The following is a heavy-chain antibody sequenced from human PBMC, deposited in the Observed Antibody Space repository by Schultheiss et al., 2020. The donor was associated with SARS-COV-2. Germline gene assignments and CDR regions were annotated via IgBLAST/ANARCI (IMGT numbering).Heavy chain of an antibody. CDR1: GFTFTSSA. CDR2: IVVGSGNT. Sequence: SVKVSCKASGFTFTSSAVQWVRQARGQRLEWIGWIVVGSGNTNYAQKFQERVTITRDMSTSTAYMELSSLRSEDTAVYYCARGLSGYSYALFDYWGQGTLVTVSS. CDR3: ARGLSGYSYALFDY. D-gene: IGHD5-18*01. V-gene: IGHV1-58*01. J-gene: IGHJ4*02.